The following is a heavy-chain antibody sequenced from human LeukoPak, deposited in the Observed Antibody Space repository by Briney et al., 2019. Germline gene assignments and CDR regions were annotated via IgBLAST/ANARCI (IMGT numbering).Heavy chain of an antibody. CDR2: ISSSSNIK. CDR1: GFTFSSYA. D-gene: IGHD2-21*01. CDR3: ARWGGDDKDY. V-gene: IGHV3-48*01. Sequence: PGRSLRLSCAASGFTFSSYAMHWVRQAPGKGLEWVSYISSSSNIKYYADSVKGRFTISRDNANNSLFLQMNSLRAEDTAMYYCARWGGDDKDYWDQGTLVTVSS. J-gene: IGHJ4*02.